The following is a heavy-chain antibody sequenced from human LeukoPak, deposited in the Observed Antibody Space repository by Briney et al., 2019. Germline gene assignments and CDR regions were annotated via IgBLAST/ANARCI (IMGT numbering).Heavy chain of an antibody. V-gene: IGHV4-39*01. CDR2: IYYSGST. CDR3: ARHYYDFWSGYLDWFDP. J-gene: IGHJ5*02. CDR1: GGSISSSSYY. Sequence: SETLSLTCTVSGGSISSSSYYWGWIRQPPGKGLEWIGSIYYSGSTYCNPSLKSRVTISVDTSKNQFSLKLSSVTAADTAVYYCARHYYDFWSGYLDWFDPRGQGTLVTVSS. D-gene: IGHD3-3*01.